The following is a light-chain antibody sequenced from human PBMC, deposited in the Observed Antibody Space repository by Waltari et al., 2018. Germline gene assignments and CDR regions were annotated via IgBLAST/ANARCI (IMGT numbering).Light chain of an antibody. V-gene: IGKV1-6*01. Sequence: AIQMTQSPSSLSASVWDRVTITCRASQGIRNELAWYQQKPGKAPKVLIHGESSLQSGVPSRFTGSGSDTDFTLTISSLQPEDFATYYCLQDYNYPRTFGQGTKL. CDR1: QGIRNE. J-gene: IGKJ2*01. CDR3: LQDYNYPRT. CDR2: GES.